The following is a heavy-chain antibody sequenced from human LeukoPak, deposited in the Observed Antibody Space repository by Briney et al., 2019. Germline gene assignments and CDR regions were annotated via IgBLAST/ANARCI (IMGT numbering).Heavy chain of an antibody. CDR3: ARWLDGFTPLDY. D-gene: IGHD5-24*01. V-gene: IGHV3-21*04. CDR2: ISTSGRYI. Sequence: GGSLRLSCVASGFTFDGYSMNWVRQPPGKGLEWVSSISTSGRYINYAGSVRGRFTISRDNTKNSLFLHMNSLRVEDTATYYCARWLDGFTPLDYWGQGTLVTVSS. J-gene: IGHJ4*02. CDR1: GFTFDGYS.